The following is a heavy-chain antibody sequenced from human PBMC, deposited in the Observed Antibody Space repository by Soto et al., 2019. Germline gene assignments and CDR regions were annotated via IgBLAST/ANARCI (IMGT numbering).Heavy chain of an antibody. CDR3: ARAYPNFWSGSSYYYYGMDV. J-gene: IGHJ6*02. D-gene: IGHD3-3*01. CDR1: GGSISSGGYY. CDR2: IYYSGST. V-gene: IGHV4-31*03. Sequence: PSETLSLTCTVSGGSISSGGYYWSWIRQHPGKGLEWIGYIYYSGSTYYNTSLKSRVTISVDTSKNQFSLKLSSVTAADTAVYCCARAYPNFWSGSSYYYYGMDVWGQGTTVTVSS.